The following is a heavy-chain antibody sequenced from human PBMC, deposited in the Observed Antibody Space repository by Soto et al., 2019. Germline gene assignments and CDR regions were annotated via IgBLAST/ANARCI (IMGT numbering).Heavy chain of an antibody. J-gene: IGHJ3*02. CDR3: ARHADYYDILTGYFWAFDI. CDR2: IYYSGST. V-gene: IGHV4-39*01. D-gene: IGHD3-9*01. Sequence: QLQLQESGPGLVKPSETLSLTCTVSGGSISSSSYYWGWIRQPPGKGLEWIGSIYYSGSTYYNPSLKSRVTISVDTSKNQFSLKLSSVTAADTAVYYCARHADYYDILTGYFWAFDIWGQGTMVTVSS. CDR1: GGSISSSSYY.